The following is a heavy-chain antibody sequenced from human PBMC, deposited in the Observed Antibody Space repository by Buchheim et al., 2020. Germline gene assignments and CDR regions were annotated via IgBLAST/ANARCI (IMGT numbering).Heavy chain of an antibody. CDR2: ISFDGTNT. V-gene: IGHV3-30*03. Sequence: QVQLVESGGGVVQPGRSLRLSCAASGFTFSNHGIYWVRQAPGKGLQWVALISFDGTNTSYADSFMGRFTVSRDNSKNTLYLQMNSLRLEDTAVYYCVGGLLRSLEWLFVPWGQGT. CDR3: VGGLLRSLEWLFVP. J-gene: IGHJ5*02. D-gene: IGHD3-3*01. CDR1: GFTFSNHG.